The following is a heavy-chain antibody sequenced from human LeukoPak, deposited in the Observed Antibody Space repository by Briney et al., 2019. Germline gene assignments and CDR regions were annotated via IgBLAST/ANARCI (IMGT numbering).Heavy chain of an antibody. V-gene: IGHV3-48*03. CDR2: IGSSGSTI. D-gene: IGHD3-16*01. Sequence: GGSLRLSCAAPGYTFGTYEMNWGRQAPGKGLEWVAYIGSSGSTIHYAESVKGGFTFSRDNAPKSLFLHMNGLRAEDTAVYYCSRDHSGGGVESFYWGQGTLVTVSS. CDR3: SRDHSGGGVESFY. CDR1: GYTFGTYE. J-gene: IGHJ4*02.